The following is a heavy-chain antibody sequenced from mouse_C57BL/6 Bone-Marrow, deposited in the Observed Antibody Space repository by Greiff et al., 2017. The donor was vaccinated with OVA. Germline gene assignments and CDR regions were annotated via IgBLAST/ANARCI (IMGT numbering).Heavy chain of an antibody. Sequence: VQLKQSGPELVKPGASVKISCKASGYTFTDYYMNWVKQSHGKSLEWIGDINPNNGGTSYNQKFKGKATLTVDKSSSTAYMELRSLTSEDSAVYDCAREKRDGYYSYFDYWGQGTTLTVSS. CDR3: AREKRDGYYSYFDY. D-gene: IGHD2-3*01. V-gene: IGHV1-26*01. CDR2: INPNNGGT. CDR1: GYTFTDYY. J-gene: IGHJ2*01.